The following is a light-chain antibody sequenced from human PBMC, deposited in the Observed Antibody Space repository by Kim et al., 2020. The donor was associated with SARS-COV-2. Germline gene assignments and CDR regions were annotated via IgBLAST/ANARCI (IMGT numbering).Light chain of an antibody. J-gene: IGLJ2*01. CDR2: KDS. Sequence: PGQTAKITCSGDALPKQYAYWYQQKPGQAPVLVIYKDSERPSGIPERFSGSSSGTTVTLTISGVQAEDEADYYCQSADSSGTYVVFGGGTQLTVL. CDR1: ALPKQY. V-gene: IGLV3-25*03. CDR3: QSADSSGTYVV.